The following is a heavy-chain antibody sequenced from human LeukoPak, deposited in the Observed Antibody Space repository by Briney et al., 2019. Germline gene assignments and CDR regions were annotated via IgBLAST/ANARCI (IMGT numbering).Heavy chain of an antibody. Sequence: GSLRLSRAASGFTFSSYAMSWVRQAPGKGLEWVSAISGSGGSTYYADSVKGRFTISRDNSKNTLYLQMNSLRAEDTAVYYCANVPRPGNDDYWGQGTLVTVSS. CDR1: GFTFSSYA. J-gene: IGHJ4*02. D-gene: IGHD1-1*01. CDR2: ISGSGGST. V-gene: IGHV3-23*01. CDR3: ANVPRPGNDDY.